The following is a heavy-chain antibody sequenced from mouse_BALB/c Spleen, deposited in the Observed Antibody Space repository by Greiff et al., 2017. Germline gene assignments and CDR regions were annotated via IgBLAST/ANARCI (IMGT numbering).Heavy chain of an antibody. Sequence: EVQGVESGPELVKPGASVKMSCKASGYTFTSYVMHWVKQKPGQGLEWIGYINPYNDGTKYNEKFKGKATLTSDKSSSTAYMELSSLTSEDSAVYYCARKEVWYYYFDYWGQGTTLTVSS. J-gene: IGHJ2*01. V-gene: IGHV1-14*01. D-gene: IGHD2-10*02. CDR2: INPYNDGT. CDR3: ARKEVWYYYFDY. CDR1: GYTFTSYV.